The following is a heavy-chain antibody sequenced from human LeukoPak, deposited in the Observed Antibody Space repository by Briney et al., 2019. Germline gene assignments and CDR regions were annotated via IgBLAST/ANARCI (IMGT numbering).Heavy chain of an antibody. CDR3: AKRGVVIRVILVGFHKEAYYFDS. V-gene: IGHV3-74*01. D-gene: IGHD3-22*01. CDR1: GFTFSSYW. CDR2: INSAGSST. J-gene: IGHJ4*02. Sequence: GGSLRLSCAASGFTFSSYWMHWVRQAPGKGLVWVSRINSAGSSTNYADSVKGRFTISRDNPKNTLYLQMNSLRAEDTAVYFCAKRGVVIRVILVGFHKEAYYFDSWGQGALVTVSS.